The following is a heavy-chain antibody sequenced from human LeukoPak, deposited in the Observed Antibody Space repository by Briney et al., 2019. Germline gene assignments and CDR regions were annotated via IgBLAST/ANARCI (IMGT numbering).Heavy chain of an antibody. V-gene: IGHV3-74*01. CDR2: ISTDGSST. J-gene: IGHJ4*02. D-gene: IGHD6-19*01. CDR3: ARDYSSGWGFDY. Sequence: GGSLRLSCAASGFTFSYYWMHWVRQAPGKGLVWVSRISTDGSSTTYADSVKGRFTISRDNAKNTLYLQMNSLRTEDTAIYYCARDYSSGWGFDYWGQGTLVTVSS. CDR1: GFTFSYYW.